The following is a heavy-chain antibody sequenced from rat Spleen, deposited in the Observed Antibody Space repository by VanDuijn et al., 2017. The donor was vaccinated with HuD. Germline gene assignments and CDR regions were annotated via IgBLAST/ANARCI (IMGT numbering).Heavy chain of an antibody. D-gene: IGHD1-6*01. V-gene: IGHV5-29*01. CDR2: IIYDGSRT. CDR3: ARGNMDSTDYYHYFDY. J-gene: IGHJ2*01. Sequence: VQLKESGPGLVQPSQTLSLSCTVSGFSLTTHHVSWVRQPPGKGLEWVATIIYDGSRTYYRDSVKGRFTISRDNAKSSLYLQMDSLRSEDTATYYCARGNMDSTDYYHYFDYWGQGVMVTVSS. CDR1: GFSLTTHH.